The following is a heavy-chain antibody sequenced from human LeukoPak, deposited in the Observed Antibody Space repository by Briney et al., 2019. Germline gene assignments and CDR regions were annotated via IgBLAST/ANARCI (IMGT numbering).Heavy chain of an antibody. CDR1: GYSISSGYY. CDR2: VYHSGST. CDR3: ARDRQELFDY. J-gene: IGHJ4*02. V-gene: IGHV4-38-2*02. Sequence: SETLSLTCGVSGYSISSGYYWGWIRKPPGKGLEWIGSVYHSGSTYYNQSLKSRVTMSVDTSKNQFSLKLSSVTAADTAVYYCARDRQELFDYWGQGTLVTVSS. D-gene: IGHD1-26*01.